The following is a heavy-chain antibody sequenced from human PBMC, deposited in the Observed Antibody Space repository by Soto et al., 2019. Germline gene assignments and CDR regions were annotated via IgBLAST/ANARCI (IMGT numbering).Heavy chain of an antibody. CDR3: ARVVAVAGTVDFDY. D-gene: IGHD6-19*01. J-gene: IGHJ4*02. CDR1: CGSISNINW. Sequence: SETLSLTCAVSCGSISNINWWRWVRQPPGKGLEWIGEIYHSGSTNYNPSLKSRVTISVDKSKNQFSLKLSSVTAADTAVYYCARVVAVAGTVDFDYWGQGTLVTVSS. CDR2: IYHSGST. V-gene: IGHV4-4*02.